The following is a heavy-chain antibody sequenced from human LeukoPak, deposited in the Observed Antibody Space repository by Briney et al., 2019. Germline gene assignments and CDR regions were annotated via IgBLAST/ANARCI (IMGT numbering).Heavy chain of an antibody. Sequence: GGSLRLSCAASGFTVSSNFMTWVRQAPGKGLQWVSLLYSDGSNYYADSVKGRFTISRDNSKNTLYLQMNSLRAEDTDVYYCAGGNSFGHYFDYWGQGTLVTVSS. CDR1: GFTVSSNF. CDR2: LYSDGSN. J-gene: IGHJ4*02. CDR3: AGGNSFGHYFDY. V-gene: IGHV3-66*01. D-gene: IGHD5-18*01.